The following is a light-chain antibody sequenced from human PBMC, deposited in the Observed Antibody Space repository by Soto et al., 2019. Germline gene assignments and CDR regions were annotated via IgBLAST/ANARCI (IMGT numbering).Light chain of an antibody. V-gene: IGLV2-23*02. Sequence: QSALTQPASVSGSPGQSITISCTGTSSDVGSYNLVSWYQQHPGKVPKLMIYEVSKRPSGVSNRFSGSKSGNTASLTISGFQAEYEADYYCCSYAGSSTPYVFGTGTKLTVL. J-gene: IGLJ1*01. CDR2: EVS. CDR3: CSYAGSSTPYV. CDR1: SSDVGSYNL.